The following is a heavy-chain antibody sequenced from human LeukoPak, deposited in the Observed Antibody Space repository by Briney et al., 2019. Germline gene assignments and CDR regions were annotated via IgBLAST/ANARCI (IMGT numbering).Heavy chain of an antibody. V-gene: IGHV4-39*01. CDR2: IYYSGST. Sequence: PSETLSLTCTVSGGSISSSSYYWGWLRQPPGKGLEWIGSIYYSGSTYYNPSLKSRLTISVDTSKNQFSLKLSSVTAADTAVYYCASSITIFGVVIRFDYWGQGTLVTVSS. D-gene: IGHD3-3*01. J-gene: IGHJ4*02. CDR3: ASSITIFGVVIRFDY. CDR1: GGSISSSSYY.